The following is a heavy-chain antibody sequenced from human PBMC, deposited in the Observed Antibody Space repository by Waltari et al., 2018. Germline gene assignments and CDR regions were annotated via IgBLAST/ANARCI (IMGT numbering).Heavy chain of an antibody. J-gene: IGHJ3*02. CDR2: IRGRGGST. CDR1: GFTFSSYA. CDR3: ASRDDAFDI. Sequence: EVQLLESGGGLVQPGGSLRLSCAASGFTFSSYAMSWVRQAPGKGLGGVSAIRGRGGSTYYADSVKGRFTISRDNSKNTLYLQMNSLRAEDTAVYYCASRDDAFDIWGQGTMVTVSS. V-gene: IGHV3-23*01.